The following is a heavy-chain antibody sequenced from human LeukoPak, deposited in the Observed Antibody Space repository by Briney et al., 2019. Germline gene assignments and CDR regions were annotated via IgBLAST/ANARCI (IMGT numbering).Heavy chain of an antibody. Sequence: GGSLRLSCAASGFTFSRHAMSWVRQAPGKGLEWVSAIRSSGGSTYYADSVKGRFTISRDNSKNTLYLQMNSLRAEDTAVYYCAKGASCPDYWGQGALVTVSS. J-gene: IGHJ4*02. CDR1: GFTFSRHA. CDR3: AKGASCPDY. CDR2: IRSSGGST. V-gene: IGHV3-23*01.